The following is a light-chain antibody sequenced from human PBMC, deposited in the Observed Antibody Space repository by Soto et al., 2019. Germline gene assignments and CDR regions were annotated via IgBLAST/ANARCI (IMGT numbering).Light chain of an antibody. Sequence: EIVLTQSPGTLSLSPGARATLSCRASQSVSSSSSAWYQQRPGQAPRLLIYDTSIRDTGIPDRFSGSGSGTVFTLTISILEPEYFVVYYCDQYGSSPFTFGQGTKLEI. CDR1: QSVSSSS. J-gene: IGKJ2*01. CDR2: DTS. V-gene: IGKV3-20*01. CDR3: DQYGSSPFT.